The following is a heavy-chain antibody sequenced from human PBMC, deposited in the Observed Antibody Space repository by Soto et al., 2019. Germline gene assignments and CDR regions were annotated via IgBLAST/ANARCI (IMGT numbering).Heavy chain of an antibody. V-gene: IGHV1-2*02. D-gene: IGHD6-13*01. CDR2: INPNSGGT. Sequence: QVQLVQSGAEVKKPGASVKVSCKASGYTFTGYYMHWVRQAPGQGLEWMGWINPNSGGTNYAQNFQGRVTMTRDTSISTAYMELSRLRSDDTAVYYCAIPKGSPNYYYYGMDVWGQGTTVTVSS. J-gene: IGHJ6*02. CDR3: AIPKGSPNYYYYGMDV. CDR1: GYTFTGYY.